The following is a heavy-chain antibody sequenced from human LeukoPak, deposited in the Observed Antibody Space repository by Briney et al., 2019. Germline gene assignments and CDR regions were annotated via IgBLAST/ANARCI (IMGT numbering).Heavy chain of an antibody. V-gene: IGHV4-39*01. Sequence: SETLSLTCTVSGGSISSGSYYWGWIRKPPGKGLEWIGSIYYSGSTYYNPSLKSRVTISVDTSKNQFSLKLSSVTAADTAVYYCARPYGGYVFDYWGQGTLVTVSS. CDR3: ARPYGGYVFDY. CDR2: IYYSGST. J-gene: IGHJ4*02. D-gene: IGHD5-12*01. CDR1: GGSISSGSYY.